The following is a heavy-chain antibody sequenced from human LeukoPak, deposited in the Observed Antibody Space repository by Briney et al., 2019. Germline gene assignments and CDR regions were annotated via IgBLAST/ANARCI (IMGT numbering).Heavy chain of an antibody. D-gene: IGHD5-18*01. J-gene: IGHJ4*02. CDR3: ARRATAERGHSYGLDF. CDR2: IGSSGSYI. V-gene: IGHV3-21*01. Sequence: PGGSLRLSCEVSGFTFSSYHMNWVRQAPGKGLEWVSSIGSSGSYIYYADSLTGRFTISRDNAKNSLYLQMNSLRAEDTAMYYCARRATAERGHSYGLDFWGQGTLVTVSS. CDR1: GFTFSSYH.